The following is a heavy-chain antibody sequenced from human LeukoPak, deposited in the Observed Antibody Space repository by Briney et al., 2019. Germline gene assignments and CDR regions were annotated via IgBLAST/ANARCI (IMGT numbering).Heavy chain of an antibody. D-gene: IGHD2-15*01. CDR3: ARALVVAATQGLDP. J-gene: IGHJ5*02. CDR2: ISAYNGNT. Sequence: ASVKVSCKASGYTFTSYGISWVRQAPGQGLEWMGRISAYNGNTNYAQKLQGRVTMTTDTSTSTAYVELRSLRSDDTAVYYCARALVVAATQGLDPWGQGTLVTVSS. V-gene: IGHV1-18*01. CDR1: GYTFTSYG.